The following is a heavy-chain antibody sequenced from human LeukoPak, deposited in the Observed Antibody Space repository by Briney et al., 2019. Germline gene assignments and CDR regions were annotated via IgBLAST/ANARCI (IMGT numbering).Heavy chain of an antibody. J-gene: IGHJ6*02. D-gene: IGHD3-22*01. CDR1: EFTFSNYS. Sequence: GGSLRLSCAASEFTFSNYSMHWVRQAPGKGLEWISFISSSGRTVDYADSVKGRFTVSRDTAKTSLFLQMNSLRAEDTAVYYCVRDYTYFDSSGYCQDSSYYGMDVWGQGTRVTVSS. V-gene: IGHV3-48*04. CDR2: ISSSGRTV. CDR3: VRDYTYFDSSGYCQDSSYYGMDV.